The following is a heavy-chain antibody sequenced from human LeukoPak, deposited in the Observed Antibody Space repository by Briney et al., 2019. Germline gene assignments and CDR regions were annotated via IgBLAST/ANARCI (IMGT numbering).Heavy chain of an antibody. CDR1: GFTVSNNY. D-gene: IGHD3-16*02. J-gene: IGHJ3*02. Sequence: PGGSLRLSCAASGFTVSNNYMSWVRQAPGKGLEWVSTISGGGGSTYYADSVKGRFTISRDNSENTLSLEMNSLRAEDTAVYYCAKDNGMGTYRAFDIWGQGTMVTVSS. CDR3: AKDNGMGTYRAFDI. V-gene: IGHV3-23*01. CDR2: ISGGGGST.